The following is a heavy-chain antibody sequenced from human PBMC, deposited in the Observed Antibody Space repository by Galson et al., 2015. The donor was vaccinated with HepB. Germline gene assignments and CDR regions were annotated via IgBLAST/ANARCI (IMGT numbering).Heavy chain of an antibody. Sequence: SLRLSCAASGFTFSSYAMHWVRQAPGKGLEWVAVISYDGSNKYYADSVKGRFTISRDNSKNTLYLQMNSLRAEDTAVYYCARDRGGVVPAARAGFDYWGQGTLVTVSS. J-gene: IGHJ4*02. CDR2: ISYDGSNK. CDR1: GFTFSSYA. D-gene: IGHD2-2*01. V-gene: IGHV3-30-3*01. CDR3: ARDRGGVVPAARAGFDY.